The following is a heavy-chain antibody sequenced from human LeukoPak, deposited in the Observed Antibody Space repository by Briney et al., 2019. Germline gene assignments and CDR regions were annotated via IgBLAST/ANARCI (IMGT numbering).Heavy chain of an antibody. J-gene: IGHJ4*02. CDR2: IYYSGST. D-gene: IGHD2-2*03. Sequence: SETLSLTCTVSGGSISSGGYYWSWIRQHPGKGLEWIGYIYYSGSTYYNPSLKSRVTISVDTSKNQFSLELSSVTAADTAVYYCARGSFGYFGDYWGQGTLVTVSS. CDR3: ARGSFGYFGDY. CDR1: GGSISSGGYY. V-gene: IGHV4-31*03.